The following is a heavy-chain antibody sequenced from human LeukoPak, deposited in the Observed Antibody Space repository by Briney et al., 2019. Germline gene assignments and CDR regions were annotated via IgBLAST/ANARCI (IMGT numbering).Heavy chain of an antibody. D-gene: IGHD6-6*01. V-gene: IGHV3-23*01. CDR3: AKAPTEYVPDH. CDR2: ISGSGGST. Sequence: GGSLRLSCAASGFTFSTFAMSWVRQAPGKGLEWVSVISGSGGSTYYADSVKGRFTISRDNSRTTLYLQMNSLRAEDTAVYYCAKAPTEYVPDHWGQGTLVTVSS. J-gene: IGHJ4*02. CDR1: GFTFSTFA.